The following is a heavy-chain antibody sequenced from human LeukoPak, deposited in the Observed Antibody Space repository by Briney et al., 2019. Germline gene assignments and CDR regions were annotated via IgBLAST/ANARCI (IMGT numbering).Heavy chain of an antibody. Sequence: ASVTVSFTVSGYTLTELSMHWVRQAPGKGLEWMGGFDPEDGETIYAQKFQGRVTMTEDTSTDTAYMELSSLRSEDTAVYYCATDGYYSSGWSFDYWGQGTLVTVSS. CDR1: GYTLTELS. V-gene: IGHV1-24*01. CDR3: ATDGYYSSGWSFDY. J-gene: IGHJ4*02. D-gene: IGHD6-19*01. CDR2: FDPEDGET.